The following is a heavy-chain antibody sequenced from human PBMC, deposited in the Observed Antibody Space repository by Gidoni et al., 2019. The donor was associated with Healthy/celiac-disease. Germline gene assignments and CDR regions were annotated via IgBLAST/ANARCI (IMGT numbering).Heavy chain of an antibody. CDR2: IIPIFGTA. CDR3: ARFGSSGIAARPYYYYGMDV. Sequence: QVQLVQSGAEVKKPGSSVKVSCKASGGTFSSYAISWVRQAPGQGLEWMGGIIPIFGTANYAQKFQGRVTITADESTSTAYMELSSLRSEDTAVYYCARFGSSGIAARPYYYYGMDVWGQGTTVTVSS. V-gene: IGHV1-69*01. J-gene: IGHJ6*02. D-gene: IGHD6-6*01. CDR1: GGTFSSYA.